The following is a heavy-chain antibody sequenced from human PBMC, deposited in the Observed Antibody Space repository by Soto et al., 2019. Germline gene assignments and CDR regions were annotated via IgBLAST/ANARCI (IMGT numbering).Heavy chain of an antibody. CDR3: ARGTIVLVPAAMSAARVGMDV. D-gene: IGHD2-2*01. CDR1: GGSISSGGYY. J-gene: IGHJ6*02. Sequence: QVQLQESGPGLVKPSQTLSLTCTVSGGSISSGGYYWSWIRQHPGKGLEWIGYIYYSGSTYYNPSLQSGVTISVDTSKNQFSLKLSSVTAADTAVYYCARGTIVLVPAAMSAARVGMDVWGQGTTVTVSS. V-gene: IGHV4-31*03. CDR2: IYYSGST.